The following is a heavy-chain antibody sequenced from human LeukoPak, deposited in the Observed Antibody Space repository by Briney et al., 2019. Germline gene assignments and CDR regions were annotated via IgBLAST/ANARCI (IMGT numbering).Heavy chain of an antibody. D-gene: IGHD5-24*01. CDR3: ARGVGFSRWLQLRRYGYFDY. Sequence: SVKVSCKASGGPFSSYAISWVRQPPGQGLEWMGGIIPIFGTANYAQKFQGRVTITADESTSTAYMELSSLRSEDTAVYYCARGVGFSRWLQLRRYGYFDYWGQGTLVTVSS. CDR2: IIPIFGTA. CDR1: GGPFSSYA. V-gene: IGHV1-69*13. J-gene: IGHJ4*02.